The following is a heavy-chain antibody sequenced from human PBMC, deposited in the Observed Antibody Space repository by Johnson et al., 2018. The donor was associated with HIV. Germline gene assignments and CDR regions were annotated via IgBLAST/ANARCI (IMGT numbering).Heavy chain of an antibody. D-gene: IGHD6-6*01. V-gene: IGHV3-7*01. Sequence: VQLVESGGGLVQPGGSLRLSCAASGFTVSSNYMSWVRQAPGKGLEWVANIKEDGCEKYYVASVKGRCTISRDNAKNSLYLQMNSLRADDTAVYYGAREGPSEKAGFDSWGQGTKVTVAS. CDR2: IKEDGCEK. J-gene: IGHJ3*02. CDR1: GFTVSSNY. CDR3: AREGPSEKAGFDS.